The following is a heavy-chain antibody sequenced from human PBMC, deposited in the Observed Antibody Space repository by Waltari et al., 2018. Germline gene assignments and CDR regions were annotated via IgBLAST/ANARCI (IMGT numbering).Heavy chain of an antibody. V-gene: IGHV1-18*01. CDR2: IRPHKGNT. Sequence: QVQLVQSGTEVKKPGASVKVTCKASGYTFTDYGISWVRQAPGQGLEWMGWIRPHKGNTKYLQKFQGRVTMTTDTSTRTAYMELRSLRSDDTAVYYCGRDRGVDTVWFWGQGTLVIVSS. CDR1: GYTFTDYG. CDR3: GRDRGVDTVWF. D-gene: IGHD5-18*01. J-gene: IGHJ4*02.